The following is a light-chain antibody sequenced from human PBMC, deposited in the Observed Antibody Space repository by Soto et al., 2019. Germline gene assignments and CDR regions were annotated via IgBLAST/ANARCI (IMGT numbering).Light chain of an antibody. CDR2: GAS. V-gene: IGKV3-11*01. CDR3: QQRSNWPPIT. Sequence: EVVLTQSPATLPLSPGDRAALSCKASQSVHTFLAWYQQKPGQAPRLLIYGASNRAAGIPARFSGSGSGTDFTLTISSLEPEDFAVYYCQQRSNWPPITFGQGTRLDVK. CDR1: QSVHTF. J-gene: IGKJ5*01.